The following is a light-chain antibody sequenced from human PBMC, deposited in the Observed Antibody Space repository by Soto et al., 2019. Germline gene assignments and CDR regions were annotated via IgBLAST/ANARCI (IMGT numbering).Light chain of an antibody. Sequence: DIQMTQSPSSLSASVGDRVTITCRASPGISNYLAWYQQKPGKVPKLLIYAASTLQSGVPSRFSGSGSGTDFTLTISSLQPEDVATYYCQRYNSAPCAFGQGTKVEIK. CDR2: AAS. CDR1: PGISNY. CDR3: QRYNSAPCA. J-gene: IGKJ1*01. V-gene: IGKV1-27*01.